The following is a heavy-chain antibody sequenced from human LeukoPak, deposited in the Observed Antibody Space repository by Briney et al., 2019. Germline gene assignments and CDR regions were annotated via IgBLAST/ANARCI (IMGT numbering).Heavy chain of an antibody. CDR1: GFTFDDYT. CDR2: ISWDGGST. Sequence: GGSLRLSCAASGFTFDDYTLHWVRQAPGKGLEWVSLISWDGGSTYYADSVKGRFTISRDNGKNSLYLQMNSLRTEDTALYYCTKDKTPRVTMIVIMDVWGKGTTVTVSS. CDR3: TKDKTPRVTMIVIMDV. D-gene: IGHD3-22*01. V-gene: IGHV3-43*01. J-gene: IGHJ6*03.